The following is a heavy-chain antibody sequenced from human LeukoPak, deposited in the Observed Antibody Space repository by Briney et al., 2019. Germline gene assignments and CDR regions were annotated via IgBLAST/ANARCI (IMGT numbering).Heavy chain of an antibody. CDR2: ISSSSSTI. J-gene: IGHJ4*02. CDR1: GFTFSSYS. Sequence: PGGSLRLSCAASGFTFSSYSMNWVRQAPGKGREWVSYISSSSSTIYYADSVKGRFTISRDSAKNSLYLQMNSLRAEDTAVYYCARDLGEGFDYWGQGTLVTVSS. V-gene: IGHV3-48*01. CDR3: ARDLGEGFDY.